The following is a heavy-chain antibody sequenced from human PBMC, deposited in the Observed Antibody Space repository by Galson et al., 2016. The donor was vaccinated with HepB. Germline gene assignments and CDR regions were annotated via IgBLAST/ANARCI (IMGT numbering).Heavy chain of an antibody. Sequence: SLRLSCAASGFTFSSYGMHWVRQAPGKGLEWVAVLWYDGSNKYYIDSVKGRFSISRDISKNTLYLQMNSLRAEDTAVYYCARGSLSSSWYRKGLDYWGQGTLVTVSS. D-gene: IGHD6-13*01. CDR3: ARGSLSSSWYRKGLDY. CDR1: GFTFSSYG. V-gene: IGHV3-33*01. J-gene: IGHJ4*02. CDR2: LWYDGSNK.